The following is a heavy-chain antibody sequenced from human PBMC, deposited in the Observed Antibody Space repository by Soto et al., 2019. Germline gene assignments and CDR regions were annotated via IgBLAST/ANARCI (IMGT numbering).Heavy chain of an antibody. CDR2: IYYSGST. J-gene: IGHJ4*02. D-gene: IGHD2-2*02. CDR1: GGSITSSYY. CDR3: ATIPATTILTDY. Sequence: PSETLSLTCTVSGGSITSSYYWGWIRQPPGKGLEWIGSIYYSGSTYYNPSLKSRVTISVDTSKNQFSLQLSSVTAADTAVYYCATIPATTILTDYWGQGTLVTVSS. V-gene: IGHV4-39*01.